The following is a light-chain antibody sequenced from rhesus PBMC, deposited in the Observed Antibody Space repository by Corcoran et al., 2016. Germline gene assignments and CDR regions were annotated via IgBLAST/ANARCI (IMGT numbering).Light chain of an antibody. Sequence: DIQMTQSPSSLSESVGDTVTITCRASQSISSWLAWYQQKPGKAPKLLIYKASPLQSGVPSRFSGSGSGTVFTLTTSSRQSEDFATYYCQPYSSSPLTFGGGTKVEIK. CDR3: QPYSSSPLT. CDR2: KAS. CDR1: QSISSW. J-gene: IGKJ4*01. V-gene: IGKV1-22*01.